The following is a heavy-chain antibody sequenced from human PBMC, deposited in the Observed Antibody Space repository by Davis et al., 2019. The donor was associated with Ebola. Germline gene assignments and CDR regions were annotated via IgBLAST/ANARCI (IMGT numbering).Heavy chain of an antibody. CDR3: AREIESCSYGTCYGGLFY. V-gene: IGHV5-51*01. Sequence: KVSCKGSGYSFTSYWIGWVRQMPGKGLEWMGIIYPGDSDTRYSPSFQGQVTISADKSISTAYLQWSSLKASDTAMYYCAREIESCSYGTCYGGLFYWGQGTLVTVSS. CDR2: IYPGDSDT. CDR1: GYSFTSYW. J-gene: IGHJ4*02. D-gene: IGHD2-15*01.